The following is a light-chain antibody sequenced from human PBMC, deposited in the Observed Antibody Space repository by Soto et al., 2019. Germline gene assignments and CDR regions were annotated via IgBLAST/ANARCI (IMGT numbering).Light chain of an antibody. J-gene: IGKJ1*01. Sequence: DLQMTQSPSTLSASVGDRVTITCRASQNINIWLAWYQQKPGTAPKLLIYKASTLESGVHSRFSGDGSGIAFTITISSLQPDDSATYDCQQYNCLPTWTFGQGTKVEMK. CDR1: QNINIW. CDR3: QQYNCLPTWT. V-gene: IGKV1-5*03. CDR2: KAS.